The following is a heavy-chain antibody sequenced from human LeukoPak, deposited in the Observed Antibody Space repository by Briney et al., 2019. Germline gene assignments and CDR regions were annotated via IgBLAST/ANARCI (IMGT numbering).Heavy chain of an antibody. Sequence: GGSLRLSCAASGFNFSSYEMNWVRQAPGKGLEWVSYISSSGSTIYYADSVKGRFTISRDNAKNSLYLQMNSLRAEDTAVYYCARGNWAEDGYFDYWGQGTLVTVSS. V-gene: IGHV3-48*03. D-gene: IGHD7-27*01. CDR2: ISSSGSTI. CDR1: GFNFSSYE. CDR3: ARGNWAEDGYFDY. J-gene: IGHJ4*02.